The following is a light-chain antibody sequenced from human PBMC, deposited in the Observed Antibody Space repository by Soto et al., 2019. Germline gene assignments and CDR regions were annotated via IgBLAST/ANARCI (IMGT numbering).Light chain of an antibody. V-gene: IGKV3D-20*02. CDR3: QQRSNWIT. CDR1: QSVDSKY. CDR2: GAS. Sequence: EIVLTQSPGNLSLSPGERATLSCRASQSVDSKYLAWYQQKPGQAPRILIYGASNRATGIPDRFSGSGSGTDFTLTISRLEPEDFAIYYCQQRSNWITFGQGTRLEIK. J-gene: IGKJ5*01.